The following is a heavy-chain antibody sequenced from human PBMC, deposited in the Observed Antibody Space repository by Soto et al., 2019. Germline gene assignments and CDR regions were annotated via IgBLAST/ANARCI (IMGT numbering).Heavy chain of an antibody. J-gene: IGHJ4*01. Sequence: SETLSLTCTVSGSSINSSGYYWGWIRQPPGKGLEWIGSMFYGVSTYYNPSLKSRVTVSVDTSKNQFSLNLRSVTAADTAVYYCARLPSRHLVDYWGHGTLVTVSS. CDR3: ARLPSRHLVDY. V-gene: IGHV4-39*01. CDR2: MFYGVST. D-gene: IGHD3-3*02. CDR1: GSSINSSGYY.